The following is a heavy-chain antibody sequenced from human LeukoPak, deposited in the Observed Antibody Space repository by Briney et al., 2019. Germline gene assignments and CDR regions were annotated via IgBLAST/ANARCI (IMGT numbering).Heavy chain of an antibody. Sequence: GGSLRLSCAASGFTFNTYAMTWVRQAPGKGLEWVSAISGSGGSTYYADSVKGRFTISRDNSKNTLYLQMNSLRAEDTAVYYCAKRAYTRYYDSSGYYYFDYWGQGTLVPVSS. V-gene: IGHV3-23*01. D-gene: IGHD3-22*01. CDR3: AKRAYTRYYDSSGYYYFDY. CDR2: ISGSGGST. CDR1: GFTFNTYA. J-gene: IGHJ4*02.